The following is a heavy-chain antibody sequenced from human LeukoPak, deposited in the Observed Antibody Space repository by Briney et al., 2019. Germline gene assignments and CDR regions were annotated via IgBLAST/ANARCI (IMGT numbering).Heavy chain of an antibody. CDR2: MNPNSGNT. CDR3: ARVPSSGWPDGYYYYYMDV. D-gene: IGHD6-19*01. CDR1: GYTFTSYD. J-gene: IGHJ6*03. V-gene: IGHV1-8*03. Sequence: ASVKVSCKASGYTFTSYDINWVRQATGQGLEWLGWMNPNSGNTGYAQKFQGRVTITRNTSISTAYMELSSLRSEDTAVYYCARVPSSGWPDGYYYYYMDVWGKGTTVTVSS.